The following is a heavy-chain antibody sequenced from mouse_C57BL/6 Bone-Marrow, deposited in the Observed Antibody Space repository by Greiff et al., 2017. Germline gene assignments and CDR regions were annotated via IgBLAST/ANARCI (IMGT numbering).Heavy chain of an antibody. CDR1: GYTFTSYW. CDR3: AREITTVVHWYFDV. D-gene: IGHD1-1*01. CDR2: IHPNSGST. V-gene: IGHV1-64*01. Sequence: QVQLQQPGAELVKPGASVKLSCKASGYTFTSYWMHWVKQRPGQGLEWIGMIHPNSGSTNYNEKFKSKATLTVDKSSSTAYMQLSSLTSEDSAVYYCAREITTVVHWYFDVWGTGTTVTVSS. J-gene: IGHJ1*03.